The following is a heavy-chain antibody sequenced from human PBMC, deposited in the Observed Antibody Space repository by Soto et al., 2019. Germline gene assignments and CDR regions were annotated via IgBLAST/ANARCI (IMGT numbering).Heavy chain of an antibody. CDR3: ARSRDSYSYFDY. CDR2: IYYSGST. V-gene: IGHV4-59*01. Sequence: PSETLSLTCTVSGGSISSYYWSWIRQPPGKGLEWIGYIYYSGSTNYNPSLKSRVTISVDTSKNQFSLKLSSVTAADTAVYYCARSRDSYSYFDYWGQGTLVTVSS. D-gene: IGHD4-4*01. CDR1: GGSISSYY. J-gene: IGHJ4*02.